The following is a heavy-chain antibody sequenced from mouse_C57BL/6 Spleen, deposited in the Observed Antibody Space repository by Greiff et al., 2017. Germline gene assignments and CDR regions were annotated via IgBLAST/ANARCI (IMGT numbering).Heavy chain of an antibody. CDR2: IYPRAGST. D-gene: IGHD1-1*01. Sequence: IQLQQSGPELVKPGASVKLSCKASGYTFTSYDINWVKQRPGQGLEWIGWIYPRAGSTKYNEKFKGKATLTVDTSSSTAYMELHSLTSEDSAVYFCARDYYGSSYCFDYWGQGTTLTVSS. CDR3: ARDYYGSSYCFDY. V-gene: IGHV1-85*01. J-gene: IGHJ2*01. CDR1: GYTFTSYD.